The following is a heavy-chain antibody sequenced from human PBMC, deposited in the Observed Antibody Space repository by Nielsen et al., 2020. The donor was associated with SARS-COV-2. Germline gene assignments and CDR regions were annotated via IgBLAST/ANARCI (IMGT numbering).Heavy chain of an antibody. CDR1: GFTFDNYA. CDR2: IKRSGCST. J-gene: IGHJ4*02. Sequence: GESLKISCAASGFTFDNYAMTWVRQAPGKGLEWVSVIKRSGCSTYYADSVKGRFTISRDNSRNTLYLQMNSLRAEDTAVYYCARGNGWVSYFDYWGQGTLVTVSS. CDR3: ARGNGWVSYFDY. D-gene: IGHD1-1*01. V-gene: IGHV3-23*01.